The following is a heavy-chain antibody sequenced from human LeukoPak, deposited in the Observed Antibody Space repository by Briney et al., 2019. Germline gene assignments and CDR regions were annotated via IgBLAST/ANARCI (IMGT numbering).Heavy chain of an antibody. Sequence: GASVKVSCKASGYTFTNYAMNWVRQAPGQGLEWMGWISAYNGNTNYAQKLQGRVTMTTDTSTSTAYMELRSLRSDDTAVYYCARSRVGATGNFDYWGQGTLVTVSS. V-gene: IGHV1-18*01. J-gene: IGHJ4*02. CDR1: GYTFTNYA. D-gene: IGHD1-26*01. CDR2: ISAYNGNT. CDR3: ARSRVGATGNFDY.